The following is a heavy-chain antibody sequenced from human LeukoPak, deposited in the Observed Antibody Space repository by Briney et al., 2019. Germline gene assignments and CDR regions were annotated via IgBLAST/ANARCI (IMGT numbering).Heavy chain of an antibody. V-gene: IGHV1-46*01. CDR3: ARTWLRYSSSWYLDY. D-gene: IGHD6-13*01. Sequence: ASVKVSCMASGYTFTSYYMHWVRQAPGQGLEWMGIINPSGGSTSYAQKFQGRVTMTRDTSTSTVYMELSSLRSEDTAVYYCARTWLRYSSSWYLDYWGQGTLVTVSS. J-gene: IGHJ4*02. CDR1: GYTFTSYY. CDR2: INPSGGST.